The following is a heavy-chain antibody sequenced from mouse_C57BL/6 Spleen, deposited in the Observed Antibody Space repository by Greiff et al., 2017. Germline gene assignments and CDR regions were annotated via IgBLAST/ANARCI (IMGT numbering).Heavy chain of an antibody. D-gene: IGHD2-4*01. CDR3: ARGRLERVYVDY. V-gene: IGHV14-2*01. CDR2: IDPEDGET. CDR1: GFNIKDYY. Sequence: DVQLVESGAELVKPGASVKLSCTASGFNIKDYYMHWVKQRTEQGLEWIGRIDPEDGETKYAPKFQGKATITAYTSSNTAYLQLSSLTSEDTAVYYCARGRLERVYVDYWGQGTTLTVSS. J-gene: IGHJ2*01.